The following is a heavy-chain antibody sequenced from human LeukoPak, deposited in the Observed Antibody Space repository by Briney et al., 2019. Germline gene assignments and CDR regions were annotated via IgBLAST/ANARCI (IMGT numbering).Heavy chain of an antibody. Sequence: SETLSLTCTVSGGSISSYYWSWIRQPAGKGLEWIGRIYTSGSTNYNPSLKSRVTMSVDTSKNQFSLKLSSVTAADTAVYYCARDWGDIVVVPAAPQHAFDIWGQGTMVTVSS. CDR1: GGSISSYY. CDR3: ARDWGDIVVVPAAPQHAFDI. D-gene: IGHD2-2*01. CDR2: IYTSGST. J-gene: IGHJ3*02. V-gene: IGHV4-4*07.